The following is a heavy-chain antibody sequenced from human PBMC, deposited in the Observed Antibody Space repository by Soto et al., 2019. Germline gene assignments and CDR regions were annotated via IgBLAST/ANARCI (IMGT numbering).Heavy chain of an antibody. V-gene: IGHV2-5*02. CDR2: IYWDDDK. J-gene: IGHJ6*02. Sequence: QITLKESGPTLVKPTQTLTLTCTFSGFSLSTSGVGVGWIRQPPRKALEWLALIYWDDDKRYSPSLRSRLTISKDTSKNQVVLTMTNMDPVDTATYYCIQSRCGGDCLQSYASHYYYGMDVWGQGTTVTVSS. D-gene: IGHD2-21*02. CDR1: GFSLSTSGVG. CDR3: IQSRCGGDCLQSYASHYYYGMDV.